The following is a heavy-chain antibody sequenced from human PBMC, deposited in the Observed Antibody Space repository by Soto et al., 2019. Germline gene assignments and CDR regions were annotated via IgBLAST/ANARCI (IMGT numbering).Heavy chain of an antibody. D-gene: IGHD2-15*01. CDR3: AGLGYCSGGSCFNWFDP. V-gene: IGHV4-31*03. CDR2: IYYSGST. CDR1: GGSISSGGYY. J-gene: IGHJ5*02. Sequence: QVQLQESGPGLVKPSQTLSLTCTVSGGSISSGGYYWSWIRQHPGKGLEWIGYIYYSGSTYYNPALKGRVTISVDTSKNQFSLKLSSVTAADTAVYYCAGLGYCSGGSCFNWFDPWGQGTLVTVSS.